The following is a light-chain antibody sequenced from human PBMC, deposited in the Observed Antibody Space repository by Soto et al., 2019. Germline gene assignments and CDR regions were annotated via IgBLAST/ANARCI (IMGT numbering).Light chain of an antibody. CDR3: CSYAGSSTFVYV. Sequence: QSALTQPRSVSGSPGQSVTISCTGTSSDVGGYNYVSWYQQHPGKAPKLMIYDVSKRPSGVPDRFSGSKSGNTASLTISGLQAEDEADYYCCSYAGSSTFVYVFGTGTKLTVL. J-gene: IGLJ1*01. CDR2: DVS. V-gene: IGLV2-11*01. CDR1: SSDVGGYNY.